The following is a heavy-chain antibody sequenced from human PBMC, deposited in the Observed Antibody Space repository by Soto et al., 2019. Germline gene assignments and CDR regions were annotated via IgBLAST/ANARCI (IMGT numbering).Heavy chain of an antibody. CDR1: GFTFSSYA. CDR2: ISGSGGST. V-gene: IGHV3-23*01. CDR3: AKDRATTVTRPYYFDY. Sequence: GGSLRLSCAASGFTFSSYAMSWVRQAPGKGLEWVSAISGSGGSTNYADSGKGRFTISRDNSKNTLYLQMNSLRAEDTAVYYCAKDRATTVTRPYYFDYWGQGTLVTVSS. J-gene: IGHJ4*02. D-gene: IGHD4-17*01.